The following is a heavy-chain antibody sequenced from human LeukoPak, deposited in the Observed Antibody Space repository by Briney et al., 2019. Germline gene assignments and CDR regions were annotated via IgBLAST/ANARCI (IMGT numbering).Heavy chain of an antibody. Sequence: ASVKVSCKASGGTFSSYAISWVRQAPGQGPEWMGGIIPIFGTANYAQKFQGRVTITADESTSTAYMELSSLRSEDTAVYYCARAVGVLRFLEWLSANWFDPWGQGTLVTVSS. CDR3: ARAVGVLRFLEWLSANWFDP. CDR2: IIPIFGTA. J-gene: IGHJ5*02. CDR1: GGTFSSYA. D-gene: IGHD3-3*01. V-gene: IGHV1-69*13.